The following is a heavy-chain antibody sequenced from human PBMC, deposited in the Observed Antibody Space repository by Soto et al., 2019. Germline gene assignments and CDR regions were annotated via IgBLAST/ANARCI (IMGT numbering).Heavy chain of an antibody. CDR3: ARDTFDSVASDWYFDI. CDR1: GFTFSDYY. J-gene: IGHJ2*01. D-gene: IGHD6-19*01. CDR2: ISSSITYT. V-gene: IGHV3-11*06. Sequence: QVQLLESGGGLVKPGGSLRLSCTASGFTFSDYYMSWIRQPPGKGLEWISYISSSITYTHYADSVKGRFTISRDNAKNSLFLQMDSLRAEDTAVYYCARDTFDSVASDWYFDIWGRGTLVTVSS.